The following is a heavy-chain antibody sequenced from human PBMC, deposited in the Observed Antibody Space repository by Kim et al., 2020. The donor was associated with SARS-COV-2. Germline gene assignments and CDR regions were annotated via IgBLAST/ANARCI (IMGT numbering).Heavy chain of an antibody. D-gene: IGHD3-10*01. CDR2: INPAYGNT. Sequence: ASVKVSCKASGYIFTSYSMHWVRQAPGQRLDWMGWINPAYGNTKYSEKFQGRVTTTRDTSANTAYMELSSLTYEDTGRYYCVRDLWGSESLKGGDYWGQGTLVSVSS. J-gene: IGHJ4*02. CDR3: VRDLWGSESLKGGDY. V-gene: IGHV1-3*01. CDR1: GYIFTSYS.